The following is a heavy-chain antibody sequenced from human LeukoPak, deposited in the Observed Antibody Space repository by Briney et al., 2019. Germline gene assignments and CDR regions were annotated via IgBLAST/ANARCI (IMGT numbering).Heavy chain of an antibody. CDR2: NYYSGST. D-gene: IGHD3-22*01. CDR1: GGSISSSSYY. J-gene: IGHJ4*02. Sequence: SETLSLTCTVSGGSISSSSYYWGWIRHPPGKGLEWIGSNYYSGSTYYNPSLKSRVTISVDTSKNQFSLKLSSVTAADTAVYYCARHGKGKLVVITYYFDYWGQGTLVTVSS. CDR3: ARHGKGKLVVITYYFDY. V-gene: IGHV4-39*01.